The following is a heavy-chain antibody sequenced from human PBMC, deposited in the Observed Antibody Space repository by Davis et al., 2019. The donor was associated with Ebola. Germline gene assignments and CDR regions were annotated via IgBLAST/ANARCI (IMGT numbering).Heavy chain of an antibody. CDR3: ARNDSVSKWFDP. D-gene: IGHD2-21*02. CDR1: RGTFSDSA. J-gene: IGHJ5*02. CDR2: IIPVFYTT. V-gene: IGHV1-69*13. Sequence: SVKVSCKASRGTFSDSAISWVRQAPGQALEWVGGIIPVFYTTNYAQTYKDRLTITADLSTGTVYLELSSLTSEDTAIYFCARNDSVSKWFDPWGQGTPVTVSS.